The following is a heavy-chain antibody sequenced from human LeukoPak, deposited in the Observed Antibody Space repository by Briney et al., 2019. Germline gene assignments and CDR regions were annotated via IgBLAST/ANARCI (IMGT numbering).Heavy chain of an antibody. J-gene: IGHJ6*03. Sequence: SETLSHICCVYCGPLRGYFWTWIRQTPGKGVEWSGEMKPSGNTNYNPSLKSRATISVDTSKDQFSLKLSSVTTTDTAVYYCARGRQDVTIIVVVMTAVAYYLDAWGKGTTVTAS. CDR2: MKPSGNT. V-gene: IGHV4-34*01. D-gene: IGHD3-22*01. CDR1: CGPLRGYF. CDR3: ARGRQDVTIIVVVMTAVAYYLDA.